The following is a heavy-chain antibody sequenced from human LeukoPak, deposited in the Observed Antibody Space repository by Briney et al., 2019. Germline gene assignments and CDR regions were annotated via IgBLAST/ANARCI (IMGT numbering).Heavy chain of an antibody. CDR1: GGSFSGYY. V-gene: IGHV4-34*01. Sequence: SETLSLTCAVYGGSFSGYYWSWIRQPPGKGLEWIGEINHSGSTNYNPSLKSRVTISVDTSKNQFSLKLSSVTAADTAVYYCARQVFGLFDYWGQGTLVTVSS. J-gene: IGHJ4*02. D-gene: IGHD3/OR15-3a*01. CDR3: ARQVFGLFDY. CDR2: INHSGST.